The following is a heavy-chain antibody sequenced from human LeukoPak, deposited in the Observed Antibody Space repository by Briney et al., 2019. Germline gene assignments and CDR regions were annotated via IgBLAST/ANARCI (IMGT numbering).Heavy chain of an antibody. V-gene: IGHV1-46*01. CDR2: INPSAGST. D-gene: IGHD2-2*01. J-gene: IGHJ4*02. CDR3: ANDEYHYAAHY. Sequence: ASVKVSCKASGYTFTNYYMHWVRQAPGQGLEWMGLINPSAGSTSYAQKFQGRVTMTRDTSTSTVYMELSSLRSEDTAVYYCANDEYHYAAHYWGRGTLVTVSS. CDR1: GYTFTNYY.